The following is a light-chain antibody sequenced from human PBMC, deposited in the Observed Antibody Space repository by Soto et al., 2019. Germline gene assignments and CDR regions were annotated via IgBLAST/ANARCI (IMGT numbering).Light chain of an antibody. V-gene: IGKV4-1*01. Sequence: VMTQSPDSLAVSLGERATINCKSSLSFLYSSNNKNYLAWYQKKPGQPPKLLIYWASIRESGVPDRFSGSGSGTDFTLTISGLQAEDVAVYYCQQYYSVPPTFGQGTKVDIK. CDR3: QQYYSVPPT. CDR1: LSFLYSSNNKNY. CDR2: WAS. J-gene: IGKJ1*01.